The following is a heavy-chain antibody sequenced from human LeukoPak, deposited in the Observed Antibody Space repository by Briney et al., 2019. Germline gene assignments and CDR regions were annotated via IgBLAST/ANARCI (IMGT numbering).Heavy chain of an antibody. Sequence: GGSLRLSCAASGFTFSSHSMNWVRQAPGKGLEWVSSISSSSSYIYYADSVKGRFTISRDNAKNSLYLQMNSLRAEDTAVYYCAVDTAMVFFDYWGQGTLVTVSS. CDR1: GFTFSSHS. J-gene: IGHJ4*02. CDR3: AVDTAMVFFDY. CDR2: ISSSSSYI. D-gene: IGHD5-18*01. V-gene: IGHV3-21*01.